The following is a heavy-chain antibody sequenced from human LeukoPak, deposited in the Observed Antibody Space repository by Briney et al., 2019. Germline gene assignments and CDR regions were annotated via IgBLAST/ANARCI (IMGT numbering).Heavy chain of an antibody. J-gene: IGHJ5*02. V-gene: IGHV1-18*01. D-gene: IGHD2/OR15-2a*01. Sequence: QNLQGRVTMTTDTSTSTAYMELRSLTSDDTAVYYCATDYFAPNWLDPWGQGTLVTVSS. CDR3: ATDYFAPNWLDP.